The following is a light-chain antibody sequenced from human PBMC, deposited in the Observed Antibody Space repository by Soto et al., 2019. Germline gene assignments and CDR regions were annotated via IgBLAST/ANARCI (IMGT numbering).Light chain of an antibody. CDR1: QSVLYSSNNKNY. Sequence: DIVMTQSPDSLAVSLGERATINCKSSQSVLYSSNNKNYLAWYQQKPGQPPKLLIYWASTRESRFPDRFSGSGYGTDFTLTISSLQAEDVAGYYCQQYYAIPPWTFGQGTKVEIK. CDR3: QQYYAIPPWT. CDR2: WAS. V-gene: IGKV4-1*01. J-gene: IGKJ1*01.